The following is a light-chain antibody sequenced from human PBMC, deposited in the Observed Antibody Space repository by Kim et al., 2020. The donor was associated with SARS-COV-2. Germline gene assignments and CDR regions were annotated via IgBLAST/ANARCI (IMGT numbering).Light chain of an antibody. Sequence: DIQMTQSPSSLSASVGDRVTITCRASRTIATYLNWYQQKPGRAPKLLMSAASSVQAGVPSRFSGSGSGTDFTLTISSLQSEDFATYFCQQRYNTPHTCGPETKLEF. J-gene: IGKJ2*01. CDR3: QQRYNTPHT. V-gene: IGKV1-39*01. CDR1: RTIATY. CDR2: AAS.